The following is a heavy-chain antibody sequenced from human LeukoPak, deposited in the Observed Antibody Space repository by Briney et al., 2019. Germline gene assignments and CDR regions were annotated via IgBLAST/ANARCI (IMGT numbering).Heavy chain of an antibody. CDR3: ARAYYYDSSGYYLDY. CDR1: GGSISSYY. D-gene: IGHD3-22*01. J-gene: IGHJ4*02. CDR2: IYYSGST. Sequence: PSETLSLTCTVSGGSISSYYWSWIRQPPGEGLEWIGYIYYSGSTNYNPSLKSRVTISVDTSKNQFSLKLSSVTAADTAVYYCARAYYYDSSGYYLDYWGQGTLVTVSS. V-gene: IGHV4-59*01.